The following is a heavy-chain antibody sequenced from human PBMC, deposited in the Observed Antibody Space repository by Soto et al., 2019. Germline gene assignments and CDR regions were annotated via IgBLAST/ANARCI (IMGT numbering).Heavy chain of an antibody. D-gene: IGHD5-12*01. CDR1: GDSISSGNYY. CDR3: ARALYSGPRTFDF. CDR2: IYYSGRT. Sequence: PSETLSLTCTVSGDSISSGNYYWSWIRQPPGKGLEWIGYIYYSGRTYYNPSLKSRVTISVDTSKNQFSLKVRSVTAADTAVYYCARALYSGPRTFDFWGLGTLVTVSS. J-gene: IGHJ4*02. V-gene: IGHV4-30-4*01.